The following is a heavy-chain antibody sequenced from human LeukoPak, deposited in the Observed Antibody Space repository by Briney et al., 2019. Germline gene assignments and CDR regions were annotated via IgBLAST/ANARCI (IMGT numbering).Heavy chain of an antibody. Sequence: GGSLTLSCAASGFTFSSYSMSWVRQAPGKGLEWISGISVSGHRTYHAASVKGRFTISRDNSNNMVYLQMNSLRAEDTAVYYCAKTGSSRFDYWGQGTLVTVSS. CDR1: GFTFSSYS. V-gene: IGHV3-23*01. CDR2: ISVSGHRT. CDR3: AKTGSSRFDY. D-gene: IGHD1-26*01. J-gene: IGHJ4*02.